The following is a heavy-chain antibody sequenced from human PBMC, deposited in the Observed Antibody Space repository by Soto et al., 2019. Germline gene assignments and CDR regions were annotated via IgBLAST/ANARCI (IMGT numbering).Heavy chain of an antibody. J-gene: IGHJ5*02. Sequence: EVQLVESGGGLVKPGRSLRLSCTASGFTFGDYAMSWFRQAPGKGLEWVGFIRSKAYGGTTEYAASVKGRFTISRDDSKSIAYLQMNSLKTEDTAVYYCTRPSITIFGVVVRRYWFDPWGQGTLVTVSS. CDR2: IRSKAYGGTT. CDR3: TRPSITIFGVVVRRYWFDP. D-gene: IGHD3-3*01. CDR1: GFTFGDYA. V-gene: IGHV3-49*05.